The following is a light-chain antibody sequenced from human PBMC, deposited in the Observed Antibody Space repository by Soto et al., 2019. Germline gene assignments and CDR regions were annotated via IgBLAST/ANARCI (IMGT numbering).Light chain of an antibody. CDR2: EVN. CDR3: SSLTNSNTLL. CDR1: RSDIGDYNY. Sequence: QSVLTHPASVSGSPGQSVTISCTGTRSDIGDYNYVSWYQQHPGKVPKLLIYEVNKRPSGVSNRFSGSKSANSASLTISGLQAEEEADYYCSSLTNSNTLLFGGGTKVTVL. J-gene: IGLJ3*02. V-gene: IGLV2-14*01.